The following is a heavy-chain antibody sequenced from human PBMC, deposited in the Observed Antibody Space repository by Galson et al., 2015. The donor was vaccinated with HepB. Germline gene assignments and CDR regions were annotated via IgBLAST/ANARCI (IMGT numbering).Heavy chain of an antibody. D-gene: IGHD3-10*01. J-gene: IGHJ6*02. V-gene: IGHV3-30*18. CDR2: ISYDGSNK. CDR1: GFTFSSYG. Sequence: SLRLSCAASGFTFSSYGMHWVRQAPGKGLEWVSVISYDGSNKYYADSVKGRFTISRDNSKNTLYLQMNSLRAEDTAVYYCAKAPYYYNSGRVGMDVWGQGTTVTVSS. CDR3: AKAPYYYNSGRVGMDV.